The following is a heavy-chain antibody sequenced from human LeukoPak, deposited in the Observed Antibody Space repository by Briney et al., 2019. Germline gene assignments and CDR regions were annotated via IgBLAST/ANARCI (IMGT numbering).Heavy chain of an antibody. Sequence: SQTLSLTCTVSGGSISSGGYYWSWIRQPPGKGLEWIGYIYHSGSTYYNPSLKSRVTISVDRSKNQFSLKLSSVTAADTAVYYCARRPRNSGNDDGPSGLDYWGQGTLVTVSS. CDR3: ARRPRNSGNDDGPSGLDY. V-gene: IGHV4-30-2*01. CDR2: IYHSGST. J-gene: IGHJ4*02. D-gene: IGHD1-26*01. CDR1: GGSISSGGYY.